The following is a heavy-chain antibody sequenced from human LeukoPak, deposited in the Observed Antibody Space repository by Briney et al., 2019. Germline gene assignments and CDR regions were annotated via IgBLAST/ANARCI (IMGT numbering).Heavy chain of an antibody. CDR2: TRFDGSIK. Sequence: GGSLRLFCAVSGFIFSDYGFHWVRQAPGKGLEWVAVTRFDGSIKQYADSVKGRFTISRDDSKNTLYLQMNFLKSEDRAVYYCARWGGTRQYYFDYWGQGTLVTVSS. CDR1: GFIFSDYG. CDR3: ARWGGTRQYYFDY. J-gene: IGHJ4*02. V-gene: IGHV3-33*01. D-gene: IGHD1-1*01.